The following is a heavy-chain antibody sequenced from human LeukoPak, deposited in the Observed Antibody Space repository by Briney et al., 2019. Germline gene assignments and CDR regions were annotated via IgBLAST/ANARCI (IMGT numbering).Heavy chain of an antibody. CDR1: GFTFSSYA. D-gene: IGHD2-15*01. J-gene: IGHJ4*02. Sequence: GGSLRLSCAASGFTFSSYAMGWVRQAPGKGLEWVSTISGGGGTPYYADSVKGRFTISRDNSKNTLFLQMNSLRVEDTAVYYCAKSGLNRFDYWGQGALVTVSS. CDR3: AKSGLNRFDY. V-gene: IGHV3-23*01. CDR2: ISGGGGTP.